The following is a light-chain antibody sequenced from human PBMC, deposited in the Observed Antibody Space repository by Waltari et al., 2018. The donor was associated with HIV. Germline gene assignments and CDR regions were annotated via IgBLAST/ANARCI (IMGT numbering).Light chain of an antibody. CDR2: GAS. CDR1: QSVRTN. Sequence: EVLLTQSPATLSVSPGDRTTLSCRASQSVRTNLAWYQQRPGQPPRLLIYGASTRATGIAARCSGSGSGTEFTLTINSLQSEDYAVYYCQQDDYWPPWTFGQGTKVEMK. V-gene: IGKV3-15*01. J-gene: IGKJ1*01. CDR3: QQDDYWPPWT.